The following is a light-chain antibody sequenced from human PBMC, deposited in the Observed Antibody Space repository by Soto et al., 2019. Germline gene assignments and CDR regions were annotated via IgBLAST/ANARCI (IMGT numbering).Light chain of an antibody. V-gene: IGLV1-40*01. CDR2: ANT. CDR1: SSNIGAGYD. J-gene: IGLJ1*01. CDR3: QSYDSSLSGSGV. Sequence: QSVLTQPPAVSGAPGQRVTISCTGSSSNIGAGYDVHWYQQLPGTAPKLLIYANTNRPSGVPDRFSGSKSGTSASLAITGLQAEDEADYYCQSYDSSLSGSGVFGTGTKLNVL.